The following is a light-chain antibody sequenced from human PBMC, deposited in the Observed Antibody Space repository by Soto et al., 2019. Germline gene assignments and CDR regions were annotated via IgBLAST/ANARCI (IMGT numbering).Light chain of an antibody. CDR3: QQYGSSPWT. Sequence: EFVWTQSPGTLSLSPGERATLSCRASQTVRNNYLAWYQQKPGQAPRLLIYDASSRATGIPDRFSGSGSGTDFTLTISRLEPEDFAVYYCQQYGSSPWTFGQGTKV. J-gene: IGKJ1*01. V-gene: IGKV3-20*01. CDR1: QTVRNNY. CDR2: DAS.